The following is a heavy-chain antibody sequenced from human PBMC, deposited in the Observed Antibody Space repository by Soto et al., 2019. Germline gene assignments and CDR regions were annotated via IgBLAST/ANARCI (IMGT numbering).Heavy chain of an antibody. V-gene: IGHV3-33*01. J-gene: IGHJ4*02. CDR1: GFTFSSYG. Sequence: QVQLVESGGGVVQPGRSLRLSCAASGFTFSSYGMHWVRQAPGKGLEWVAVIWYDGSNKYYADSVKGRFTISRDNSKNTLYLQMNSLRAEATAVYYCARNDDILTGYWGSRDWGQGTLVTVSS. CDR3: ARNDDILTGYWGSRD. CDR2: IWYDGSNK. D-gene: IGHD3-9*01.